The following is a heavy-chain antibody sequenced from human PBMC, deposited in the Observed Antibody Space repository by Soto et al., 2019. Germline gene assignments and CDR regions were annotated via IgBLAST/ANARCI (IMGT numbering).Heavy chain of an antibody. CDR2: IYYSGST. D-gene: IGHD1-26*01. Sequence: SETLSLTCTVSGGSISSGDYYWSWIRQPPGKGLEWIGYIYYSGSTYYNPSLKSRVTISVDTSKNQFSLKLSSVTAADTAVYYCARGAYTEWERAVLAYWGQGTLVTVSS. CDR3: ARGAYTEWERAVLAY. V-gene: IGHV4-30-4*01. J-gene: IGHJ4*02. CDR1: GGSISSGDYY.